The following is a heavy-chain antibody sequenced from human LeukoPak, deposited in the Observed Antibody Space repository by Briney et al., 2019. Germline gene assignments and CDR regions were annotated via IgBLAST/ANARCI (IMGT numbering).Heavy chain of an antibody. J-gene: IGHJ4*02. Sequence: GGSLRLSCAASGFTFSGYSMNWIRQAPGKGLEWVSSFGTRSTSIYHAGSVKGRFAISRDNAKNSLYLQMNSLRAEDTALYYCAREVSEGFDFWGQETLVTVSS. D-gene: IGHD3-22*01. CDR2: FGTRSTSI. CDR1: GFTFSGYS. V-gene: IGHV3-21*01. CDR3: AREVSEGFDF.